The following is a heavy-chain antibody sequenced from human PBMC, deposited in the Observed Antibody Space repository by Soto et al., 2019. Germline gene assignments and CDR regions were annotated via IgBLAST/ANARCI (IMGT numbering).Heavy chain of an antibody. J-gene: IGHJ5*01. CDR1: GESISSANW. CDR3: ARVRVGIVGATYMSGFYS. Sequence: SETLSLTCGVSGESISSANWWHWVRQPPGKRLEWIGEILHSGTANYNTSLNNRVAISVDKSKNQFSLKLKSVTAADTAVYYCARVRVGIVGATYMSGFYSWGQGTLVTVSS. D-gene: IGHD1-26*01. V-gene: IGHV4-4*02. CDR2: ILHSGTA.